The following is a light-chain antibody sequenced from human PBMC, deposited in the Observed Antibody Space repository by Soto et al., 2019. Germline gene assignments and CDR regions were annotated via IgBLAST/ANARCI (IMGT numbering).Light chain of an antibody. CDR1: QSVSSN. J-gene: IGKJ4*01. CDR3: QQYNNWPPLT. Sequence: EIVMTQSPATLSVSPGERATLSCRASQSVSSNLAWYKQKPGQAPRLLIYGASTRATGIPARFSGSGSGTEYTLTISSRQSEEYAVYYCQQYNNWPPLTFGGGTKVEIK. V-gene: IGKV3-15*01. CDR2: GAS.